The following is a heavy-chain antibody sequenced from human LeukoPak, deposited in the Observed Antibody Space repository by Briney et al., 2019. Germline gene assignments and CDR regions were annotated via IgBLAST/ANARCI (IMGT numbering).Heavy chain of an antibody. CDR1: GFTFSSYW. J-gene: IGHJ3*01. V-gene: IGHV3-7*01. D-gene: IGHD2-2*01. CDR2: IKEDESEK. Sequence: GGSLRLSCAASGFTFSSYWMTWVRQAPGKGLEWVANIKEDESEKYYVDSVKGRFTISRDNAKNSLYLQMDSLRAEDTAVYYCARDRTSWYRKDAFDFWGQGTMVTVSS. CDR3: ARDRTSWYRKDAFDF.